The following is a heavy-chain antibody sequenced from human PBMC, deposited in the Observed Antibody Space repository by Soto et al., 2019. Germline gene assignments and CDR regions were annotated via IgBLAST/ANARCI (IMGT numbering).Heavy chain of an antibody. CDR3: AREEGMVRGASLV. D-gene: IGHD3-10*01. Sequence: QVQLVQSGAEVKKPGSSVKVSCKASGGTFSSYTISWVRQAPGQGLEWMGRIIPILGIANYAQKFQGRVTITADKFTRTADTELSSLRSEDTAGYYCAREEGMVRGASLVWGQGALVTVSS. V-gene: IGHV1-69*08. CDR1: GGTFSSYT. J-gene: IGHJ4*02. CDR2: IIPILGIA.